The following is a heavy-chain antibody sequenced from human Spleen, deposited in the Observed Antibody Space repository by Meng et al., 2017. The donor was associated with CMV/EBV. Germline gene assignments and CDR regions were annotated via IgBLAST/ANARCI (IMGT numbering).Heavy chain of an antibody. J-gene: IGHJ4*02. Sequence: CAASGFNFSSYALSWVRQAPGKGPEWVSAISTSGGNTYYVDSVKGRFTISRDNSKNTLYLQMNSLRAEDTAIYYCAGPYCGGDCYSGYWGQGTLVTVSS. V-gene: IGHV3-23*01. CDR2: ISTSGGNT. CDR1: GFNFSSYA. CDR3: AGPYCGGDCYSGY. D-gene: IGHD2-21*01.